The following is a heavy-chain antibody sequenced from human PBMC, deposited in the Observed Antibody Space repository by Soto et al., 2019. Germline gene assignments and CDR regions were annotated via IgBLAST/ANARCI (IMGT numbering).Heavy chain of an antibody. Sequence: EVQLVESGGGLVQPGGSLKLSCAASGFTFSGSAMHWVRQASGKGLEWVGRIRSKANSYATAYAASVKGRFTISRDDPKNTAYLQMNSLKTEDTAVYYCTTRGLGQPQYNYYYYMDVWGKGTTVTVSS. CDR1: GFTFSGSA. CDR3: TTRGLGQPQYNYYYYMDV. J-gene: IGHJ6*03. D-gene: IGHD3-16*01. CDR2: IRSKANSYAT. V-gene: IGHV3-73*01.